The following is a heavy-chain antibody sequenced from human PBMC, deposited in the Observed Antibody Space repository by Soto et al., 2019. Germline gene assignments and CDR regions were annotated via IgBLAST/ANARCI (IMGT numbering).Heavy chain of an antibody. CDR3: ARLLSSSWYVDY. J-gene: IGHJ4*02. D-gene: IGHD6-13*01. CDR1: GFTVSSNY. CDR2: IYSGGST. Sequence: GESLRLSCAASGFTVSSNYMSWVRQAPGKGLEWVSVIYSGGSTYYADSVKGRFTISRHNSENTLYLQMNSLSAEDTAVYYCARLLSSSWYVDYWGQGT. V-gene: IGHV3-53*04.